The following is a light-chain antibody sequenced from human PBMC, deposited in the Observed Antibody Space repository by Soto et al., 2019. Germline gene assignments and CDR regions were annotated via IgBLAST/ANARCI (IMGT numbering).Light chain of an antibody. J-gene: IGKJ4*01. Sequence: EIVLTQSPATLYLSPGERATLSCMASQSVSSYFAWYQQKPGQAPRLLIYDASNRATGIPARFSGSGSGTDFTLTIISLEPEDVSVYYCQQRSNWPLTFGGGTEVEIK. V-gene: IGKV3-11*01. CDR2: DAS. CDR1: QSVSSY. CDR3: QQRSNWPLT.